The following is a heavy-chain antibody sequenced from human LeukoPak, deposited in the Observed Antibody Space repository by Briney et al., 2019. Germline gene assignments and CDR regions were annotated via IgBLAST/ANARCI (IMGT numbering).Heavy chain of an antibody. CDR3: AKNGYSSGWYSDY. CDR1: GFTFSSYG. Sequence: GGSLRLSCAASGFTFSSYGMHWVRQAPGKGLEWVAVISYDGSNKYYADSVKGRFTISRDNSKNTLYLQMNSLRAEDTAVYYCAKNGYSSGWYSDYWGQGTLVTASS. V-gene: IGHV3-30*18. D-gene: IGHD6-19*01. CDR2: ISYDGSNK. J-gene: IGHJ4*02.